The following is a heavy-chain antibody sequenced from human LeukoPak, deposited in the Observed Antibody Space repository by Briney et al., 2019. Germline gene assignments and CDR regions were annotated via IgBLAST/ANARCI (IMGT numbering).Heavy chain of an antibody. V-gene: IGHV3-48*04. CDR2: ISTSGSTI. CDR1: GFTFSTYN. J-gene: IGHJ6*03. D-gene: IGHD4-17*01. CDR3: ARVRTTTGYYYYYMDV. Sequence: GGSLRLSCAVSGFTFSTYNMNWVRQAPGKGLEGVSHISTSGSTIYYADSVKGRFTISRDNAKNSLYLQMNSLRAEDTAVYYCARVRTTTGYYYYYMDVWGKGTTVTISS.